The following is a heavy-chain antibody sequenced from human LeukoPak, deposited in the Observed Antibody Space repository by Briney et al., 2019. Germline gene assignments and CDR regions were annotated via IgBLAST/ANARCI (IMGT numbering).Heavy chain of an antibody. Sequence: ASVKVSCKSSGYTFTGYYMHWVRQAPGQGLEWVGWINPNSGGTNYSQKFQGRVTMTRYTSFSTAYMELSRLRADETAVYCCTSVGYCGGDCYDSWFDPWGQGTLVTVSS. CDR1: GYTFTGYY. CDR3: TSVGYCGGDCYDSWFDP. CDR2: INPNSGGT. V-gene: IGHV1-2*02. D-gene: IGHD2-21*02. J-gene: IGHJ5*02.